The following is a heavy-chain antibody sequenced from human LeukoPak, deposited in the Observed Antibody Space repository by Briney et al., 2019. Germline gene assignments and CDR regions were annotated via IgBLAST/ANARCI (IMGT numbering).Heavy chain of an antibody. D-gene: IGHD2/OR15-2a*01. J-gene: IGHJ4*02. CDR2: INPNSGDT. V-gene: IGHV1-2*02. CDR3: ARIETYSTSWYHFDY. Sequence: ASVKVSRKASGYTFIGYYIHWVRQAPGQGLEWMGWINPNSGDTKNAQKFQGRVTMTRDTSIGTAYMELSRLRSDDTAVYYCARIETYSTSWYHFDYWGQGTLVTVSS. CDR1: GYTFIGYY.